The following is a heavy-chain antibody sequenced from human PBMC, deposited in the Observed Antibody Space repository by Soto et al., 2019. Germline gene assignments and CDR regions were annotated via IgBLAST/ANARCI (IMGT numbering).Heavy chain of an antibody. CDR1: GFTFSSYS. CDR3: ARDLHDYVSFRFDP. Sequence: EVQLVESGGGLVKPGGSLRLSCAASGFTFSSYSMNWVRQAPGKGLEWVSSISTSSSYICYADSMKGRFTISRDNAKNSLYLQMNSLRAEDTAVYYCARDLHDYVSFRFDPWGQGTLVTVSS. J-gene: IGHJ5*02. D-gene: IGHD3-16*01. V-gene: IGHV3-21*01. CDR2: ISTSSSYI.